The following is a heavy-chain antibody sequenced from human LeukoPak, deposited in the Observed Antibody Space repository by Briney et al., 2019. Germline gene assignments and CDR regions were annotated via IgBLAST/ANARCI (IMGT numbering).Heavy chain of an antibody. V-gene: IGHV4-38-2*02. CDR1: GYSISRGYY. Sequence: SETLVLTCTVSGYSISRGYYWAFMRQPPGKGLEWIVTMFQTRTIYYNSSLKSRVTISLDTSKNQYSLQLTSVTAADTAVYYCARVIQFSYYMDVWGKGTTVTVSS. J-gene: IGHJ6*03. CDR2: MFQTRTI. CDR3: ARVIQFSYYMDV.